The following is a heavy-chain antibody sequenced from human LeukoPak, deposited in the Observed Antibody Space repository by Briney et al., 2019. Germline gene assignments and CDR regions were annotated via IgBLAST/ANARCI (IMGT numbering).Heavy chain of an antibody. J-gene: IGHJ4*02. CDR1: GFTFSNYN. CDR3: ARETLFVFGY. V-gene: IGHV3-48*01. Sequence: GGSLRLSCAASGFTFSNYNMNWVRQAPGKGLEWVSYISTTSSTIYYAVSVKGRFTISRDNAKNSLYLQMNSLRAEDTAVYYCARETLFVFGYWGQGTLVTVSS. D-gene: IGHD3-16*02. CDR2: ISTTSSTI.